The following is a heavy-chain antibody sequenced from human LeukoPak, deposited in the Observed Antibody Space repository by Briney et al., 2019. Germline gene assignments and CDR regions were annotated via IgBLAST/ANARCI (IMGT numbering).Heavy chain of an antibody. CDR3: ARDRKRSSSPLLYYYYMDV. D-gene: IGHD6-6*01. CDR2: IIPIFGTA. V-gene: IGHV1-69*13. Sequence: SVKVSCKAYGGTFSSYAISWVRQAPGQGLEWMGGIIPIFGTANYAQKFQGRVTITADESTSTAYMELSSLRSEDTAVYYCARDRKRSSSPLLYYYYMDVWGKGTTVTVSS. CDR1: GGTFSSYA. J-gene: IGHJ6*03.